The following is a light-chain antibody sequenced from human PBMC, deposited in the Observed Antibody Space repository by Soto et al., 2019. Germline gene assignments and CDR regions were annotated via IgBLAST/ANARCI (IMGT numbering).Light chain of an antibody. CDR3: CSYGRSDTFL. V-gene: IGLV2-23*02. J-gene: IGLJ2*01. Sequence: QSALTQPASVSGSPGQSITISCIGTSSDVGTYNLVSWHQHHPGKAPKLIIYEVYKRSSGVSNRFSGSKSGNTASLTLSGLQPEDEADYYCCSYGRSDTFLFGGGTKVTVL. CDR1: SSDVGTYNL. CDR2: EVY.